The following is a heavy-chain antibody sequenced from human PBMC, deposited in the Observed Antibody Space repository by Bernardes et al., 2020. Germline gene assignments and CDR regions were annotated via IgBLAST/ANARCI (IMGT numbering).Heavy chain of an antibody. CDR2: IYYSGST. D-gene: IGHD2-8*02. CDR3: VRRGLLNWRAAFDV. CDR1: GVSIRSYY. Sequence: SETLSLTCTVSGVSIRSYYWGWIRQPPGKGLEWIGHIYYSGSTNYNPSLKRRVTISVDRSNNQFSLKLNPVTAADTGIYYCVRRGLLNWRAAFDVWGQGTKVTVSS. V-gene: IGHV4-59*01. J-gene: IGHJ3*01.